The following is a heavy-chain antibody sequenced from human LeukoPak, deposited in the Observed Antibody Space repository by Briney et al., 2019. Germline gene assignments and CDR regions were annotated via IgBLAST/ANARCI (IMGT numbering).Heavy chain of an antibody. J-gene: IGHJ3*02. CDR2: IKQDGSEI. Sequence: GGSLRLSCAASGFTFNSYWMSWVREAPGKGLEWVANIKQDGSEIYYVDSVKGRFTISRDNAKNSLYLQMNSLRAEDTAVYYCARDRVRGVFDIWGQGTMVTVSS. CDR1: GFTFNSYW. CDR3: ARDRVRGVFDI. V-gene: IGHV3-7*04. D-gene: IGHD3-10*01.